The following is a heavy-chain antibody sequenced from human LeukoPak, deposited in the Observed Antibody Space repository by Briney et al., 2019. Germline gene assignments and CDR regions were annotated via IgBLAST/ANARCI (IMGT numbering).Heavy chain of an antibody. CDR1: GGSFSGYY. Sequence: PSETLSLTCAVYGGSFSGYYWSWIRQPPGKGLEWIGEINHSGSTNYNPSLKSRVTISVDTSKNQFSLKLSSVTAADTAVYYCARGALRPRWLHLGNDYWGQGTLVTVSS. J-gene: IGHJ4*02. V-gene: IGHV4-34*01. CDR3: ARGALRPRWLHLGNDY. CDR2: INHSGST. D-gene: IGHD5-24*01.